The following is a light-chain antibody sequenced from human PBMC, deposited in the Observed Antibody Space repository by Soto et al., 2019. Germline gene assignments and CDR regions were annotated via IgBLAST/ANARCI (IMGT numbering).Light chain of an antibody. CDR3: QQTHSIPLS. CDR2: ATS. V-gene: IGKV1-12*01. CDR1: QGVGGW. J-gene: IGKJ3*01. Sequence: IQMTQSPSSVSASVGDRVTMICRASQGVGGWLAWYQQKPGKVRKLLIYATSSLHSGVPSRFSGSGSGTDFTLSISSLQPEEFATYYCQQTHSIPLSFGPGTNVDIK.